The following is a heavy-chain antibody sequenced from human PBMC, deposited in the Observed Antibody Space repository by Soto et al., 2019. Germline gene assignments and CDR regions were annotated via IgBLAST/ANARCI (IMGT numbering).Heavy chain of an antibody. CDR2: INPNSGNT. CDR1: GYTFTSYD. J-gene: IGHJ4*02. Sequence: GASVKVSCKASGYTFTSYDINWVRQASGQGLEWMGLINPNSGNTGYARKFQGRVTMTRSTSISTAYMELSSLRSEDTAVYYCARDLAKGGGSAGFDYWGQGTLVTVSS. CDR3: ARDLAKGGGSAGFDY. D-gene: IGHD1-26*01. V-gene: IGHV1-8*01.